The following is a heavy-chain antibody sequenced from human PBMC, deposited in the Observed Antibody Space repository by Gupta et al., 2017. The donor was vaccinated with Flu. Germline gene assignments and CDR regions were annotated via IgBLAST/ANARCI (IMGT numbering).Heavy chain of an antibody. CDR2: VNPHSGST. CDR1: GYTFTGYY. Sequence: VQLVQSGTDVKKPGASVKVSCKASGYTFTGYYIHWVRPAPGQGLEWMGLVNPHSGSTNYEHKFQGRVTLAMDTSISTAYMELTRLRSDDTAVYYCAREKFCSTDSCYRWFDPWGQGTLVIVSS. V-gene: IGHV1-2*06. J-gene: IGHJ5*02. D-gene: IGHD2-2*01. CDR3: AREKFCSTDSCYRWFDP.